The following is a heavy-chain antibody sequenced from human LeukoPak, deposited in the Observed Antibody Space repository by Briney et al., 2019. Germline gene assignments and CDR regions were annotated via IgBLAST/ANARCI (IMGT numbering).Heavy chain of an antibody. J-gene: IGHJ4*02. Sequence: GESLKISCKGSGYGFTSYWIGLVRQMPGKGLEWMGIIYPGDSDTRYSPSFQGQVTISADKSISTAYLQWSSLKASDTAMYYCARLSAVAGTDLDYRGQGTLVTVSS. V-gene: IGHV5-51*01. D-gene: IGHD6-19*01. CDR1: GYGFTSYW. CDR3: ARLSAVAGTDLDY. CDR2: IYPGDSDT.